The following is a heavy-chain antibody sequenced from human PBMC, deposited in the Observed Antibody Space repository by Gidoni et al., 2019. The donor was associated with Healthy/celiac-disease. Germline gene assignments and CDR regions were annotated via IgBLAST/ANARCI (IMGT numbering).Heavy chain of an antibody. D-gene: IGHD3-16*01. Sequence: SSYGMHWVRQAPGKGLEWVAVISYDGSNKYYADSVKGRFTISRDNSKNTLYLQMNSLRAEDTAVYYCAKTVGDLEQPYWRYFDYWGQGTLVTVSS. CDR2: ISYDGSNK. CDR1: SSYG. V-gene: IGHV3-30*18. CDR3: AKTVGDLEQPYWRYFDY. J-gene: IGHJ4*02.